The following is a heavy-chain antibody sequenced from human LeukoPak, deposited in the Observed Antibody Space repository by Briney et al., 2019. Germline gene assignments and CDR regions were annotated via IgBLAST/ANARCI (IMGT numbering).Heavy chain of an antibody. Sequence: GGSLRLSCAASGFSFNTYNMNWVRQAPGKGLEWFSSISDRSDYIYYADSLKGRFSISRDNANNSLYLLMNSLRAEDTAIYYCARGNWNDEGFFDFWGQGILVTVSS. V-gene: IGHV3-21*01. CDR3: ARGNWNDEGFFDF. J-gene: IGHJ4*02. CDR2: ISDRSDYI. D-gene: IGHD1-1*01. CDR1: GFSFNTYN.